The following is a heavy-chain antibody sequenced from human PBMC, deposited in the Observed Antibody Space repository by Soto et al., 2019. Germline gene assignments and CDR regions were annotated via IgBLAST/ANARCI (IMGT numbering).Heavy chain of an antibody. J-gene: IGHJ4*02. D-gene: IGHD3-10*01. V-gene: IGHV3-48*01. CDR1: GFTFSSYS. CDR3: ARDHHSRLWFGELLDYFDY. Sequence: GGSLRLSCAASGFTFSSYSMNWVRQAPGKGLEWVSYISSSSSTIYYAGPVKGRFPISRDNAKNSLYLQMNSLRAEDTAVYYCARDHHSRLWFGELLDYFDYWGRGTLVTVSS. CDR2: ISSSSSTI.